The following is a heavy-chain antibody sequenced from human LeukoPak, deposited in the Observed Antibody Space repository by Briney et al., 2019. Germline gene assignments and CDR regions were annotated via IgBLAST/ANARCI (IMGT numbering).Heavy chain of an antibody. J-gene: IGHJ4*02. D-gene: IGHD1-26*01. V-gene: IGHV3-30-3*01. CDR1: GSTFSSYA. Sequence: GRSLRLSCAASGSTFSSYAMHWVRQAPGKGLEWVAVISYDGSNKYYADSVKGRFTISRDNSKNTLYLQMNSLRAEDTAVYYCARDEAAYSGSPLDYWGQGTLVTVSS. CDR3: ARDEAAYSGSPLDY. CDR2: ISYDGSNK.